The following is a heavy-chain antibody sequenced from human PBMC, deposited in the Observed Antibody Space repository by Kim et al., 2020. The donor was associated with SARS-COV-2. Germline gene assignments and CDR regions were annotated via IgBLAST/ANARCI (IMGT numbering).Heavy chain of an antibody. CDR2: IFYSGST. CDR1: GGSISSGGYY. CDR3: ARARITMIIVVNAFDI. D-gene: IGHD3-22*01. V-gene: IGHV4-31*03. J-gene: IGHJ3*02. Sequence: SETLSLTCTVSGGSISSGGYYWSWIRQHPGKGLEWIGYIFYSGSTYYNPSLKSRVTISVDTSKNQFSLKLSSVTAADTAVYYCARARITMIIVVNAFDIWGQGTLFTFSS.